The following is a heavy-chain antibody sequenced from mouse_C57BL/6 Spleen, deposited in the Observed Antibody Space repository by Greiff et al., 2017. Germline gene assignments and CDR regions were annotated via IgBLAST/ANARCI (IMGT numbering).Heavy chain of an antibody. CDR3: ASGSIYYDYDLAWFAY. V-gene: IGHV1-82*01. CDR2: IYPGDGDT. J-gene: IGHJ3*01. Sequence: VQLQQSGPELVKPGASVKISCKASGYAFSSSWMNWVKQRPGKGLEWIGRIYPGDGDTNYNGKFKGKATLTADKSSSTAYMQLSSLTSEDSAVYFGASGSIYYDYDLAWFAYWGQGTLVTVSA. D-gene: IGHD2-4*01. CDR1: GYAFSSSW.